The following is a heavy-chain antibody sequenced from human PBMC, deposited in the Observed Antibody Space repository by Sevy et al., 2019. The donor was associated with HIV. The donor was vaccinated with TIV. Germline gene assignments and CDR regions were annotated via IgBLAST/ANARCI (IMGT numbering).Heavy chain of an antibody. V-gene: IGHV3-7*01. CDR1: GFTFSSYW. D-gene: IGHD1-26*01. J-gene: IGHJ4*02. CDR2: IKQDGREK. CDR3: ARSFSGSQGY. Sequence: GGSLRLSCAASGFTFSSYWMSWVRQAPGKGLDWVANIKQDGREKYYGDSVKGRLTISRDNAKNSLYLQMNSLRAEDTAVYYCARSFSGSQGYWGQGTLVTVSS.